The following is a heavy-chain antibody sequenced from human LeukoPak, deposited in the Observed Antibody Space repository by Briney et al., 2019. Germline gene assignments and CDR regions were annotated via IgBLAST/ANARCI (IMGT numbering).Heavy chain of an antibody. CDR2: IWYDGSNK. V-gene: IGHV3-33*01. D-gene: IGHD6-13*01. CDR3: ARVGLYSSSPYYFDY. Sequence: GRSLRLSCAASGFTFSSYGMHWVRQAPGKGLEWVAVIWYDGSNKYYADSVKGRFTISRDNSKNTLYLQMNSLRAEDTALYFCARVGLYSSSPYYFDYWGQGTLVTVSS. J-gene: IGHJ4*02. CDR1: GFTFSSYG.